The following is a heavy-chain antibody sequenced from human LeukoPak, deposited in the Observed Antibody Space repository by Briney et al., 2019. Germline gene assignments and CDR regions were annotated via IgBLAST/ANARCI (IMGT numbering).Heavy chain of an antibody. CDR1: GGSISSSNW. CDR2: IYHSGST. D-gene: IGHD1-7*01. Sequence: SETLSLTCAVSGGSISSSNWWSWVRQPPGKGLEWIGEIYHSGSTNYNPSLKSRVTISVDKSKNQFSLKLSSVTAADTAVYHCARDNWNYGSSMDVWGQGTTVTVSS. J-gene: IGHJ6*02. CDR3: ARDNWNYGSSMDV. V-gene: IGHV4-4*02.